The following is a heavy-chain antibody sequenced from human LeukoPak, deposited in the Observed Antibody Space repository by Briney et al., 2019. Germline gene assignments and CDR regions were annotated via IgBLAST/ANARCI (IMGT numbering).Heavy chain of an antibody. V-gene: IGHV3-49*03. D-gene: IGHD2-21*01. CDR3: ITPLPYSAQ. CDR1: GFTFANYA. CDR2: IRNKASGGTA. J-gene: IGHJ4*02. Sequence: AGGSLRLSCTTSGFTFANYAVTWFRRAPGKELEWVSFIRNKASGGTAEYAASVQGRFTVSRDDSKGIAYLQMHSLKSEDTAVYYCITPLPYSAQGGQGTLVTVSS.